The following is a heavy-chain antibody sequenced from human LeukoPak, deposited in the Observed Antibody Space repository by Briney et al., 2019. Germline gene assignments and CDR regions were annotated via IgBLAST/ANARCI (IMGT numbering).Heavy chain of an antibody. CDR2: MNPNSGNT. CDR3: ARVVVPAAIGGMDV. V-gene: IGHV1-8*01. D-gene: IGHD2-2*01. Sequence: GASVKVSCKASGYTFTSYDINWVRQATGQGLEWMGWMNPNSGNTGYARKFQGRVTMTRNTSISIAYMELSSLRSEDTAVYYCARVVVPAAIGGMDVWGQGTTVTVSS. CDR1: GYTFTSYD. J-gene: IGHJ6*02.